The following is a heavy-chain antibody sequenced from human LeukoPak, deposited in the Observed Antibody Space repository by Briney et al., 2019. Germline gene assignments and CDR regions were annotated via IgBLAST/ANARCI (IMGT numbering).Heavy chain of an antibody. CDR1: GFTFSNYA. CDR3: AKGLQGYSSSWFDP. D-gene: IGHD4-11*01. V-gene: IGHV3-23*01. CDR2: ISGSGGST. J-gene: IGHJ5*02. Sequence: SGGSLRLSCAASGFTFSNYAMSWVRQAPGKGLEWVSGISGSGGSTYYADSVKGRFTMSRDNSKNTLYLQMNSLRAEDTAVYYCAKGLQGYSSSWFDPWGQGTLVTVSS.